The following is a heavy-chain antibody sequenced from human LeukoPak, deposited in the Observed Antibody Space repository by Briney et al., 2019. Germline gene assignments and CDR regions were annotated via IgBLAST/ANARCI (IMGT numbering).Heavy chain of an antibody. D-gene: IGHD2-15*01. Sequence: SETLSLTCAVSGGSISSSSYCWGWIRQPPGKGLEWIGSIYYSGSTYYNPSLKSRVTISVDTSKNQFSLKLSSVTAADTAVYYCASEVGYCSGDSCYYFDYWGQGTLVTVSS. V-gene: IGHV4-39*01. CDR3: ASEVGYCSGDSCYYFDY. CDR1: GGSISSSSYC. CDR2: IYYSGST. J-gene: IGHJ4*02.